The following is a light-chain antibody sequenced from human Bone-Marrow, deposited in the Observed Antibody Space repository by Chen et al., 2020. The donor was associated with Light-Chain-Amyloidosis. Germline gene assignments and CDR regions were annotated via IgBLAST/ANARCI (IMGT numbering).Light chain of an antibody. Sequence: SYALTQPLSVSVALGQTATITCEGNNIGGKDVHRYQQRPGQAPVLVIYKNTNRPSGIPERLSGSNSGNTATLTISRAQAGDEADYHCHVWDSYTAVFGEGTKLTVL. V-gene: IGLV3-9*01. CDR3: HVWDSYTAV. J-gene: IGLJ3*02. CDR1: NIGGKD. CDR2: KNT.